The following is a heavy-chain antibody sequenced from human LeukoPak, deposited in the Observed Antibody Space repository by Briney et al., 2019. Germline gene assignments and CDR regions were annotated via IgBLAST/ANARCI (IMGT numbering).Heavy chain of an antibody. CDR1: GFTFSSYS. D-gene: IGHD3-22*01. J-gene: IGHJ4*02. CDR2: ISSSSSTI. V-gene: IGHV3-48*01. Sequence: GGSLRLSCAASGFTFSSYSMNWVRQAPGKGLEWVSYISSSSSTIYYADSVKGRFTISRDNSKNTLYLQMNSLRAEDTAVYYCAKFSDDSSGYYLTPFDYWGQGTLVTVSS. CDR3: AKFSDDSSGYYLTPFDY.